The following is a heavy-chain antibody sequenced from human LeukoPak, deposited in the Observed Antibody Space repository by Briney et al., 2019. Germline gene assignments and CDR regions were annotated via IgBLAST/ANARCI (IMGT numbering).Heavy chain of an antibody. CDR2: IIPIFGTA. D-gene: IGHD3-16*02. CDR3: ARGGDDYVWGSYRLDY. CDR1: GGTFSSYA. J-gene: IGHJ4*02. V-gene: IGHV1-69*13. Sequence: SVKVSCKASGGTFSSYAISWVRQAPGQGREWMGGIIPIFGTANYAQKFQGRVTITADESTSTAYMELSSLRSEDTAVYYCARGGDDYVWGSYRLDYWGQGTLVTVSS.